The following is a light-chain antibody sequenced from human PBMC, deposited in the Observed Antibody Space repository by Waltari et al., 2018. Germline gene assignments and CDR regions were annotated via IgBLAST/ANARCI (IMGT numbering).Light chain of an antibody. CDR1: TGSVTSGHY. CDR3: LLSYSGARV. V-gene: IGLV7-46*01. CDR2: DPS. J-gene: IGLJ3*02. Sequence: QTVVPQEPSLTVSPRGPVLLPCGPTTGSVTSGHYPYWFQQKPGQAPRTLIFDPSNKHSWTPARFSGSLLGGKAALTLSGAQPEDEAEYYCLLSYSGARVFGGGTKLTVL.